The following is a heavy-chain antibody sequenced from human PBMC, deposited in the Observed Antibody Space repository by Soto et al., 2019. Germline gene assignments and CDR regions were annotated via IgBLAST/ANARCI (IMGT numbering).Heavy chain of an antibody. Sequence: GGSLRLSCAASGFTFSSYSMNWVRQAPGKGLEWVSSISRTSDNIYYINSVKGRFTISRDNAKNSLYLQMNSLRDEDTAVYYCARDYHLLTGYAFDIWGQGTMVTVSS. CDR3: ARDYHLLTGYAFDI. CDR1: GFTFSSYS. V-gene: IGHV3-21*06. D-gene: IGHD3-9*01. J-gene: IGHJ3*02. CDR2: ISRTSDNI.